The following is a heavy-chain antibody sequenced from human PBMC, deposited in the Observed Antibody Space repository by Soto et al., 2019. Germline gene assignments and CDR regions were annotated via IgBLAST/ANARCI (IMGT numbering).Heavy chain of an antibody. CDR2: IWYDGRNT. Sequence: QVQLVESGGGVVQPGKSLRLSCAASGFTFSSYGMHWVRQAPGKGLEWVAVIWYDGRNTNYADSVKGRFTISRDNSKNTLYLQMNRLRGEDTAVYYCARDREWDRAREYCGYWGQGTLVTVSS. J-gene: IGHJ4*02. V-gene: IGHV3-33*01. CDR3: ARDREWDRAREYCGY. D-gene: IGHD1-26*01. CDR1: GFTFSSYG.